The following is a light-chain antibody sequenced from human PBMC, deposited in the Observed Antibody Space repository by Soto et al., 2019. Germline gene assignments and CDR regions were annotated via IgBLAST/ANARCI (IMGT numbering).Light chain of an antibody. CDR2: GAS. CDR3: QQYGSSPRT. J-gene: IGKJ1*01. CDR1: QSVSSSY. Sequence: EIVLTQSPGALSLSPGERAILSCGASQSVSSSYLAWYQQKPGQAPRLLIYGASTRATGIPDRFSGSGSGTDFTLTISRLEPEDFAVYYCQQYGSSPRTFGQGTKVEIK. V-gene: IGKV3-20*01.